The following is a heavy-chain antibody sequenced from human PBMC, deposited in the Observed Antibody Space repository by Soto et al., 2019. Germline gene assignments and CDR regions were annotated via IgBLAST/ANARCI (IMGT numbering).Heavy chain of an antibody. D-gene: IGHD5-18*01. V-gene: IGHV3-23*01. Sequence: EVQLLESGGGLVQPGGSLRLSCAASGFTFSSYAMSWVRQAPGKGLEWVSAISGSGGSTYYADSVKRRFTISRDNSKNTLYLQMNSLRAEDTAVDYCAKGGYSYGWFFDYWGQGTLVTVSS. CDR3: AKGGYSYGWFFDY. CDR1: GFTFSSYA. J-gene: IGHJ4*02. CDR2: ISGSGGST.